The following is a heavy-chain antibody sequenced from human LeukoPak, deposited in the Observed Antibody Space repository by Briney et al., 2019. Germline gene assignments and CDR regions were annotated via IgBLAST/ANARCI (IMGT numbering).Heavy chain of an antibody. D-gene: IGHD2-15*01. Sequence: SQTLSLTCAVSGGSISSGGYSWSWIRQPPGKGLEWIGYIYHNGNTYYSPSLKSRVTISVDTSKNQFSLKLSSVTAADTAVYYCARAWCSGGSCPIGYWGQGTLVTVSS. CDR1: GGSISSGGYS. CDR2: IYHNGNT. CDR3: ARAWCSGGSCPIGY. J-gene: IGHJ4*02. V-gene: IGHV4-30-2*01.